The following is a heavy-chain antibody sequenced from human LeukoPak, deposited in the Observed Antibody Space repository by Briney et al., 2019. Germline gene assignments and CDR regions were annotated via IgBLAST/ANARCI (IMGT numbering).Heavy chain of an antibody. V-gene: IGHV3-53*01. CDR2: IYSGGST. CDR3: ARARNLAFDI. CDR1: RFTFSGYW. J-gene: IGHJ3*02. D-gene: IGHD2/OR15-2a*01. Sequence: GGSLRLSCTASRFTFSGYWMSWVRQAPGKGPEWVSVIYSGGSTYYADSVKGRFTISRDNSKNTLYLQMNSLRAEDTAVYYCARARNLAFDIWGQGTMVTVSS.